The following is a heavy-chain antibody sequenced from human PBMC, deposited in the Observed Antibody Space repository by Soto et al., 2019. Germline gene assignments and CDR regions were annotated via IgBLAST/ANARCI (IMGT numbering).Heavy chain of an antibody. D-gene: IGHD6-19*01. Sequence: LRLSCAASGFTFSNYWMHWVRQVPGKGLVWVSRINSDGSSRSYADSVKGRFTISRDNAKNTLYLQMNSLRVEDTAVYYCARDPAPIGWYDYWGQGILVTVSS. CDR1: GFTFSNYW. V-gene: IGHV3-74*01. J-gene: IGHJ4*02. CDR2: INSDGSSR. CDR3: ARDPAPIGWYDY.